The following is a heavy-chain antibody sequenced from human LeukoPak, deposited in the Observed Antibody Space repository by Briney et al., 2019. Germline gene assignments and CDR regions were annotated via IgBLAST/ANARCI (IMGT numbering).Heavy chain of an antibody. CDR1: GFTFSSYG. J-gene: IGHJ6*03. CDR2: ISYDGSNK. V-gene: IGHV3-30*03. Sequence: PGRSLRLSCAASGFTFSSYGMHWVRQAPGTGLEWVAIISYDGSNKYYADSVKGRFTISRDNSKNTLFLQMNSLRAEDTAVYYCARPSAYYYYMDVWGKGTTVTVSS. CDR3: ARPSAYYYYMDV.